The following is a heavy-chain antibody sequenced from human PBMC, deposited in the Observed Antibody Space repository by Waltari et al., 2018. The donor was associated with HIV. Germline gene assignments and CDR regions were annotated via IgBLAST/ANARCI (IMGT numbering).Heavy chain of an antibody. J-gene: IGHJ6*02. CDR1: GGSISSGSYY. V-gene: IGHV4-61*02. D-gene: IGHD3-3*01. CDR3: ARDRLRFFVWLLPDYYSGMYV. Sequence: QVQLQEAGQGLVKTSQTLSLTCTVSGGSISSGSYYWSWIRQPAGKGLEWIGRIYTSGSPIFTPSLQSRVTISVDTSNNPFSLKPCSVTAADTAVYYSARDRLRFFVWLLPDYYSGMYVCRQATTVTVSS. CDR2: IYTSGSP.